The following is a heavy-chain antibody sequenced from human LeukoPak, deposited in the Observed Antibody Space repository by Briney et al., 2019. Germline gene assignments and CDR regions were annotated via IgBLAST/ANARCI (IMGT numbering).Heavy chain of an antibody. V-gene: IGHV3-74*01. CDR1: GFTFSSCW. D-gene: IGHD1-7*01. CDR2: INSDGSST. J-gene: IGHJ4*02. Sequence: GGSLRLSCAASGFTFSSCWMHWVGHDPGKGLVGVARINSDGSSTSYADSVKGRFTISRDNAKNTLYLQMSSLRVEDTAVYYCARVTSLTGTIFDSWGQGTLVTVSS. CDR3: ARVTSLTGTIFDS.